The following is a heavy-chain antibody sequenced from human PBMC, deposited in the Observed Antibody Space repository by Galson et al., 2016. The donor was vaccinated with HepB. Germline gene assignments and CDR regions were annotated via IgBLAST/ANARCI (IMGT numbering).Heavy chain of an antibody. Sequence: CAATGFTFDDYAMHWVRQAPGKGLEWVSGISWNSGSIGYADSVKGRFTISRGNAKNSLYLQMNSLRAEDTALYYCARSSGWYDYWGQGTLVTVSS. D-gene: IGHD6-19*01. V-gene: IGHV3-9*01. CDR3: ARSSGWYDY. CDR2: ISWNSGSI. J-gene: IGHJ4*02. CDR1: GFTFDDYA.